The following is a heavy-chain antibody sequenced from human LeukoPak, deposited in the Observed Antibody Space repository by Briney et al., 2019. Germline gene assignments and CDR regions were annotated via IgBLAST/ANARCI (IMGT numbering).Heavy chain of an antibody. Sequence: SETLSLTCTVSGDSLSNYYWSWIRQPPGKGLEWIGYIHYSGSTKYNPSLESRVTISVDTSKNQFSLKLRSVTAADTAVYYCAKGRYYYDSSLGPFDIWGQGTMVTVSS. CDR1: GDSLSNYY. J-gene: IGHJ3*02. V-gene: IGHV4-59*08. D-gene: IGHD3-22*01. CDR2: IHYSGST. CDR3: AKGRYYYDSSLGPFDI.